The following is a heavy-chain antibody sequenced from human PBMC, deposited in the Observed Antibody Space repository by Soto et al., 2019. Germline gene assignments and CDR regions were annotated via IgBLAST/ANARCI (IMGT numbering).Heavy chain of an antibody. D-gene: IGHD3-10*01. CDR3: TTDYYGSGSYYNVY. V-gene: IGHV3-15*01. J-gene: IGHJ4*02. CDR1: GFTFSNAW. CDR2: IKSKTDGGTT. Sequence: GGSLRLSCAASGFTFSNAWMSWVRQAPGKGLEWVGRIKSKTDGGTTDYAAPVKGRFTISRDDSKNTLYLQMNSPKTEDTAVYYCTTDYYGSGSYYNVYWGQGTLVTVSS.